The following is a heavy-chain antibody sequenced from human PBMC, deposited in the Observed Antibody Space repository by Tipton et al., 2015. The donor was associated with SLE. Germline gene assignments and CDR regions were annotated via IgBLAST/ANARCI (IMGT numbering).Heavy chain of an antibody. CDR1: GYTFTSFD. D-gene: IGHD5-24*01. V-gene: IGHV1-8*01. Sequence: QLVQSGAEVKKSGASVKVSCKASGYTFTSFDINWVRQATGQGLEWMGWMNPNSGNTAYAQKFQGRVTMTRDTSISTAYMELSSLRSGDAAVFYCARAPPQLGCDYWGQGTLVTVST. J-gene: IGHJ4*02. CDR3: ARAPPQLGCDY. CDR2: MNPNSGNT.